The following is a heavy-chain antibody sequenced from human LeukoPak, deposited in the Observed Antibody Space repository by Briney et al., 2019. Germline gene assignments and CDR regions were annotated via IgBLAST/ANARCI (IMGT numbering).Heavy chain of an antibody. J-gene: IGHJ3*02. CDR1: GGSFSGYY. V-gene: IGHV4-34*01. Sequence: PSETLSLTCAVYGGSFSGYYWSWIRQPPGKGLEWIGEINHSGSTNYNPSLKSRVTISVDTSKNQFSLKLSSVTAADTAVYYCARHPDCSSTSCYALLWFGEFPDAFDIWGQGTMVTVSS. CDR3: ARHPDCSSTSCYALLWFGEFPDAFDI. CDR2: INHSGST. D-gene: IGHD2-2*01.